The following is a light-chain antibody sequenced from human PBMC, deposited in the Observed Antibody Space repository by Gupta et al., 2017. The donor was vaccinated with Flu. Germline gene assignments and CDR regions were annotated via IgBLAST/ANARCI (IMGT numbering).Light chain of an antibody. Sequence: SYDLLQSPSVSVSPGQTANISCSGDHLGEKFAFWFQQKPGQSPTLVIYKDNRRPSGIPERFSGSNSGNTATLAISGTQALDEADYYCQAWDSSTVVFGGGTKLTVL. CDR1: HLGEKF. CDR3: QAWDSSTVV. CDR2: KDN. J-gene: IGLJ2*01. V-gene: IGLV3-1*01.